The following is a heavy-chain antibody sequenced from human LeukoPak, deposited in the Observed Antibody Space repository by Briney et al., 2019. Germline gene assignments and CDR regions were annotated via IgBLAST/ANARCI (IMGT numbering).Heavy chain of an antibody. CDR1: GFTVSTNY. CDR2: IYSGDGT. V-gene: IGHV3-53*01. Sequence: PGGSLRLSCAASGFTVSTNYMTWVRQAPGKGLEWVSVIYSGDGTYYADSVKGRFTISRDNSKNTLYLQMNSLRADDTAVYYCARWSGSYSDYWGQGTLVTVSS. D-gene: IGHD1-26*01. CDR3: ARWSGSYSDY. J-gene: IGHJ4*02.